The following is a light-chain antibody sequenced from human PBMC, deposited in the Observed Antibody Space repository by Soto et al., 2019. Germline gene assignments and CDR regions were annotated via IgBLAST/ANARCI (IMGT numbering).Light chain of an antibody. CDR2: AAS. Sequence: EIVLTQSPGTLSLSPGERATLSGRASQSVRSGYVAWYQQKPGQDPRLLIYAASSRAAGIADRFRGSGSGRDFTLTIRRLEPEDYAVYYCHKYGSSEWTGGHRNKVAIK. J-gene: IGKJ1*01. CDR1: QSVRSGY. V-gene: IGKV3-20*01. CDR3: HKYGSSEWT.